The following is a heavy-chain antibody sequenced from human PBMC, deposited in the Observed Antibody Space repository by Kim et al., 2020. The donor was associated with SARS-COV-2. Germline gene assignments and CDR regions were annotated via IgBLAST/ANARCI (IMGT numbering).Heavy chain of an antibody. V-gene: IGHV4-4*07. CDR3: ARDRYPSWYYYGMDV. Sequence: PALKSRVTMSVDTSTNQFSLRLSSVTAADPAVYYCARDRYPSWYYYGMDVWGQGTTVTVSS. J-gene: IGHJ6*02. D-gene: IGHD2-2*02.